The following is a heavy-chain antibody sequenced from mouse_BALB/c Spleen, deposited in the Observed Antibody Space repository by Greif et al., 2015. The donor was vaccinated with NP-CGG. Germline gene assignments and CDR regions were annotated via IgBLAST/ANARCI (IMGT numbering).Heavy chain of an antibody. CDR1: GYTFTSYW. V-gene: IGHV1-69*02. J-gene: IGHJ2*01. CDR3: TQLGRGGYFDY. Sequence: QVQLQQSGAELVRPGASVKLSCKASGYTFTSYWINWVKQRPGQGLEWIGNIYPSDSYTNYNQEFKDKATLTVDKSSSTAYMQLSSPTSEDSAVYYCTQLGRGGYFDYWGQGTTLTVSS. D-gene: IGHD4-1*02. CDR2: IYPSDSYT.